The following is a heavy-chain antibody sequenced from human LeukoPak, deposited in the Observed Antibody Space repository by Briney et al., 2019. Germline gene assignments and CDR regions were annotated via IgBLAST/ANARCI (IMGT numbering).Heavy chain of an antibody. J-gene: IGHJ3*02. Sequence: SETLSLTGTVSGDSISSSSYYWGWIRQPPGKGLEWIASFYFSGSAYYNPSIESRVTMSVDTSKNQFSLKLTSVTAADTAVYYCARQHEILTGYAFDIWGHGTMVTVSS. V-gene: IGHV4-39*01. CDR1: GDSISSSSYY. D-gene: IGHD3-9*01. CDR3: ARQHEILTGYAFDI. CDR2: FYFSGSA.